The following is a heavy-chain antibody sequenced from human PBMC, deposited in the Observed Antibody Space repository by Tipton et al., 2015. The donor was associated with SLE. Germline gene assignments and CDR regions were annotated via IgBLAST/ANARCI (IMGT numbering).Heavy chain of an antibody. Sequence: QLVQSGAEVKKPGASVKVSCKASGYTFTSYGISWVRQAPGQGLEWMGWMSAYNGKTNYAQKFRGRVTMTTDTATSTASMELTSLRSDDTAMYYCVRESTADYYYNGMDVWGQGTTVTVSS. D-gene: IGHD5/OR15-5a*01. CDR1: GYTFTSYG. CDR2: MSAYNGKT. J-gene: IGHJ6*02. CDR3: VRESTADYYYNGMDV. V-gene: IGHV1-18*01.